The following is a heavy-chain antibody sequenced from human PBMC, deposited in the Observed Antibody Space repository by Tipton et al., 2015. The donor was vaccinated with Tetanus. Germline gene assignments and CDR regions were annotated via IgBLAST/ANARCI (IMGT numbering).Heavy chain of an antibody. D-gene: IGHD5-18*01. CDR2: IYYGGVT. Sequence: TLSLTCSVSGGSVNSGTYYWSWIRQPPGKGLEWLGDIYYGGVTQYNPSLRSRLTMSFKMSKNQFSLRLTSVTAADTAVYYCVRGRGLGAYSYGFEYWGQGALVTVSS. V-gene: IGHV4-61*01. CDR3: VRGRGLGAYSYGFEY. J-gene: IGHJ4*02. CDR1: GGSVNSGTYY.